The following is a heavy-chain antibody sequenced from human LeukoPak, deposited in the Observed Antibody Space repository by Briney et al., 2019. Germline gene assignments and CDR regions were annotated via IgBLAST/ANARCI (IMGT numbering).Heavy chain of an antibody. J-gene: IGHJ5*02. CDR1: GYTFTSYG. CDR2: ISAYNGNT. D-gene: IGHD1-26*01. Sequence: ASVKVSCKASGYTFTSYGISWVRQAPGQGLEWMGWISAYNGNTNYAQKLQGRVTMTTDTSTSTAYMELRSLTSEDTAVYYCTNGGGSYSWFDPWGQGTLVTVSS. CDR3: TNGGGSYSWFDP. V-gene: IGHV1-18*01.